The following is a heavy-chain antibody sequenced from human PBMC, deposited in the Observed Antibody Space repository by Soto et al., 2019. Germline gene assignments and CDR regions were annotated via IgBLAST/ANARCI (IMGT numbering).Heavy chain of an antibody. D-gene: IGHD2-15*01. V-gene: IGHV1-69*12. J-gene: IGHJ4*02. CDR3: ARVTKGYCSGGSCYPLLFDY. CDR2: IIPIFGTA. Sequence: QVQLVQSGAEVKKPGSSVKVSCKASGGTFSSYAISWVRQAPGQGLEWMGGIIPIFGTANYAQKFQGRVTITADESXXTXYXXLSSLRSEDTAVYYCARVTKGYCSGGSCYPLLFDYWGQGTLVTVSS. CDR1: GGTFSSYA.